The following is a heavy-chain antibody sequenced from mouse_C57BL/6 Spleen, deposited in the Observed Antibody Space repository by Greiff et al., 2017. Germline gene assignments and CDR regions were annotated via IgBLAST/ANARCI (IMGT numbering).Heavy chain of an antibody. J-gene: IGHJ4*01. V-gene: IGHV6-6*01. Sequence: EVQGVESGGGLVQPGGSMKLSCAASGFTFSDAWMDWVRQSPEKGLEWVAEIRNKANNHATYYAESVKGRFTISRDDSKSSVYLQMNSLRAEDTGIYYCTRRHWDYAMDYWGQGTSVTVSS. CDR1: GFTFSDAW. D-gene: IGHD4-1*01. CDR3: TRRHWDYAMDY. CDR2: IRNKANNHAT.